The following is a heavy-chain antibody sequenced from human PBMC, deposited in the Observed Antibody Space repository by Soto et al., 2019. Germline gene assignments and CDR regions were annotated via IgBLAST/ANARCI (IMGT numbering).Heavy chain of an antibody. D-gene: IGHD2-15*01. V-gene: IGHV4-59*01. CDR3: ARGLGYCSGGSCPFDY. J-gene: IGHJ4*02. CDR1: GGSISSYY. CDR2: IYYSGST. Sequence: PSETLSLTCTVSGGSISSYYWSWIRQPPGKGLEWIGYIYYSGSTNYNPSLKSRVTISVDTSKNQFSLKLSSVTAADTAVYYCARGLGYCSGGSCPFDYWGQGTLVTVSS.